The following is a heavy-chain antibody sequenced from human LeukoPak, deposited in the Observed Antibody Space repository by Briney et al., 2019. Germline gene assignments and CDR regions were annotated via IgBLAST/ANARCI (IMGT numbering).Heavy chain of an antibody. CDR2: IIPLFDTT. CDR1: GVSFNTYS. J-gene: IGHJ4*02. D-gene: IGHD6-19*01. Sequence: SVKVSCRASGVSFNTYSISWVRQAPGQGLEWMGRIIPLFDTTDYAQNFHGRVTISADTSTSTVNMELSSLRSDDTAVYYCATTLVAGANYYFDYWGQGTLVTVSS. CDR3: ATTLVAGANYYFDY. V-gene: IGHV1-69*06.